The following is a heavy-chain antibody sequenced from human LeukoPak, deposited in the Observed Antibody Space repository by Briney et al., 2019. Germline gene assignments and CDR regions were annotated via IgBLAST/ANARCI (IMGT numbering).Heavy chain of an antibody. D-gene: IGHD4-11*01. V-gene: IGHV3-30-3*01. Sequence: PGGSLRLSCAASGFTFSSYAMHWVRQAPGKGLEWVAVISYDGGNKYYADSVKGRFTISRDNSKNTLYLQMNSLRAEDTAVYYCARASGHPYDYSNYGNAFDYWGQGTLVTVSS. CDR3: ARASGHPYDYSNYGNAFDY. CDR2: ISYDGGNK. CDR1: GFTFSSYA. J-gene: IGHJ4*02.